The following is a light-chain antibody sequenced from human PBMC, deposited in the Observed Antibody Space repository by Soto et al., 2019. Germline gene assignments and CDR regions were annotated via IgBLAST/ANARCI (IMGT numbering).Light chain of an antibody. Sequence: EIVLTQSPATLSLSPGERATLSCRASQSVGTYLAWYQHNPGQAPRLLIYDASNRANGIPARFSGSGSGTDFTLTISSPEPEDFAVYYCQQRYNWPNTFGQGTNLEIK. CDR3: QQRYNWPNT. V-gene: IGKV3-11*01. CDR2: DAS. J-gene: IGKJ2*01. CDR1: QSVGTY.